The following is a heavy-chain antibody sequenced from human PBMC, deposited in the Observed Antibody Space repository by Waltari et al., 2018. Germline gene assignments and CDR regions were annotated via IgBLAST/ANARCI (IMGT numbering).Heavy chain of an antibody. CDR3: ATVFPIVVVPAAIPMRAFDI. V-gene: IGHV1-24*01. CDR2: FDPEEGET. CDR1: GYTLTELS. J-gene: IGHJ3*02. Sequence: QVQLVQSGAEVKKPGASVKVSCKVSGYTLTELSMHWVHTAPGTGLGWMGGFDPEEGETIYAQKFQGRVTMTEDTSTDTAYMELSSLRSEDTAVYYCATVFPIVVVPAAIPMRAFDIWGQGTMVTVSS. D-gene: IGHD2-2*02.